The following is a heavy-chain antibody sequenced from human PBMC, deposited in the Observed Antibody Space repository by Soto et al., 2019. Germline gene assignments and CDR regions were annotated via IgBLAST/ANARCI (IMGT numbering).Heavy chain of an antibody. V-gene: IGHV1-8*01. Sequence: QVQLVQSGAEVKKPGASVKVSCKASGYTFTSYDINWVRQATGQGLEWMGWMNPNSGNTGYAQKFQGRVTMTRNPSISTASMELSSLRSEDTAVYYCARERTGTTSMDVWGQGTTVTVSS. CDR3: ARERTGTTSMDV. D-gene: IGHD1-1*01. CDR1: GYTFTSYD. J-gene: IGHJ6*02. CDR2: MNPNSGNT.